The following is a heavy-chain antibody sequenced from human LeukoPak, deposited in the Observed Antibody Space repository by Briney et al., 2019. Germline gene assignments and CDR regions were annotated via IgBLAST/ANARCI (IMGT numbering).Heavy chain of an antibody. V-gene: IGHV3-21*01. CDR3: ARLYGSGYDAFDI. D-gene: IGHD3-10*01. J-gene: IGHJ3*02. CDR2: ITSGGLYT. Sequence: GGSLRLSCAASGFMFSDYGMHWVRQAPGKGLEWVSSITSGGLYTYYTDSVKGRFTISRDNAKSSLYLQMNSLRAEDTAVYYCARLYGSGYDAFDIWGQGTMVTVSS. CDR1: GFMFSDYG.